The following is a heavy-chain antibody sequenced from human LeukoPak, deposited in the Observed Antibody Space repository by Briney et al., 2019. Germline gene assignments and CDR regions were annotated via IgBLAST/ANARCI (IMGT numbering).Heavy chain of an antibody. D-gene: IGHD3-10*01. CDR1: GGSVDSDNSN. V-gene: IGHV4-61*02. CDR2: IYADGSS. J-gene: IGHJ4*02. CDR3: ARGYYYRT. Sequence: SETLSLTCTVSGGSVDSDNSNWNWIRQPAGKGLEWIGRIYADGSSTYNPSLKSRVTILIDTSKNQFSLRLSSMTAADTAVYYCARGYYYRTWGQGTLVTVSS.